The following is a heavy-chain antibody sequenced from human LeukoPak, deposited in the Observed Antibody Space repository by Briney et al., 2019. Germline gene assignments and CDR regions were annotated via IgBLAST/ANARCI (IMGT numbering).Heavy chain of an antibody. CDR2: INSGGTTT. Sequence: PGGSLRLSCAASGFTFSSYWMHWVRQVPGKGLVWVSRINSGGTTTNYADSVKGRSTISRDNAKNTLYLQMNSLRAEDTAVYYCGRETYTYDTSGPDHWGQGTLVTVSS. CDR3: GRETYTYDTSGPDH. CDR1: GFTFSSYW. V-gene: IGHV3-74*01. J-gene: IGHJ4*02. D-gene: IGHD3-22*01.